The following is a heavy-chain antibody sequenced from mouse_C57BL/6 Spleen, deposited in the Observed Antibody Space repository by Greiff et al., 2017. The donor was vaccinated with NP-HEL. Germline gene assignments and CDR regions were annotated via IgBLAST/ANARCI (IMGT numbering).Heavy chain of an antibody. CDR2: IYPGDGDT. D-gene: IGHD1-1*01. CDR3: ARSYYGSSYEADY. CDR1: GYAFSSSW. J-gene: IGHJ2*01. Sequence: VQLQQSGPELVKPGASVKISCKASGYAFSSSWMNWVKQRPGKGLEWIGRIYPGDGDTNYNGKVKGKATLTADKSSSTAYMQLSSLTSEDSAVYFCARSYYGSSYEADYWGQGTTLTVSS. V-gene: IGHV1-82*01.